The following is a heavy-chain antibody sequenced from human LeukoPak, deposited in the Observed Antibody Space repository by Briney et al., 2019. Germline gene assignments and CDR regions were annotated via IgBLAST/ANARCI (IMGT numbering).Heavy chain of an antibody. V-gene: IGHV4-59*01. Sequence: SETLSLTCTVSGGSISSYYWSWIRQPPGKGLEWIGYIYYSGSTNYNPSLKSRVTISVDTSKNQFSLKLSSVTAADTAVYYCARVDVSKTYAFDIWGQGTMVTVSS. CDR2: IYYSGST. D-gene: IGHD3/OR15-3a*01. CDR3: ARVDVSKTYAFDI. CDR1: GGSISSYY. J-gene: IGHJ3*02.